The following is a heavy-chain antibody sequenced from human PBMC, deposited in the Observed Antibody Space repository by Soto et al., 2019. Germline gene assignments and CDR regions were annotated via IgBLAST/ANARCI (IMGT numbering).Heavy chain of an antibody. CDR2: INGDGRTT. J-gene: IGHJ5*02. CDR1: GFTFSGYW. V-gene: IGHV3-74*01. Sequence: EVQLVESGGGVVPPGGSLRLSCAASGFTFSGYWMHWVRQAPGKGLMWVSRINGDGRTTNYADSVKGRFTISRENAKNTLYLPMNSLRAEDTAVYYCARAAYGEYWFDPWGQGTLVTVSS. D-gene: IGHD4-17*01. CDR3: ARAAYGEYWFDP.